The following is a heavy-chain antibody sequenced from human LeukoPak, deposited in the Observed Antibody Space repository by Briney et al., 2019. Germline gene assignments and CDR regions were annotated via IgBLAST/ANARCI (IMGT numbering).Heavy chain of an antibody. J-gene: IGHJ4*02. CDR3: ARVAPYNWNDGGVYYFDY. CDR2: IYYSGST. CDR1: GASINNGNYY. V-gene: IGHV4-30-4*01. Sequence: SETLSLTCTVSGASINNGNYYWSWIRQPPGKGLEWIGYIYYSGSTYYNPSLKSRVTISVDKSKNQFSLNLNSVTAADTAVYYCARVAPYNWNDGGVYYFDYWGQGILVIVSS. D-gene: IGHD1-20*01.